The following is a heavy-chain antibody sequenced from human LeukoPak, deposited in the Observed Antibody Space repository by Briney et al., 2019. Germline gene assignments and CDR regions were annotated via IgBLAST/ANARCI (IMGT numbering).Heavy chain of an antibody. CDR3: ARALRTGQGDYVPVL. Sequence: GESLKISCKASGYKFTNYWIGWVRQMPGKGLEWMTIIYSGDSQTRYSPSFQGQVTISADKSLDTMYLQWNSLKASDTAMYYCARALRTGQGDYVPVLWGQGTLVIVSS. V-gene: IGHV5-51*01. D-gene: IGHD4-17*01. CDR2: IYSGDSQT. J-gene: IGHJ4*02. CDR1: GYKFTNYW.